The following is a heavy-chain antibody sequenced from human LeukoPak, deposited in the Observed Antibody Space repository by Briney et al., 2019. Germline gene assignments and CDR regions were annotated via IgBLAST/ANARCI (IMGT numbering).Heavy chain of an antibody. CDR1: GFTFSNYA. CDR2: ISYDGSNK. CDR3: ARDHGY. Sequence: GRSLRLSCAASGFTFSNYAMHWVRQAPGKGLEWVAVISYDGSNKYYADSVKGRFTISRDNSKNTLYLQMNSLRAEDTAVYYCARDHGYWGQGTLVTVSS. J-gene: IGHJ4*02. V-gene: IGHV3-30-3*01.